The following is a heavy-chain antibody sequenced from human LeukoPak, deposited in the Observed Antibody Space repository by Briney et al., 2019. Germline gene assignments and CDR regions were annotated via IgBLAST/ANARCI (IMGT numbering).Heavy chain of an antibody. CDR3: ARMPSYSNYAFYFMDV. Sequence: GGSLRLSCAASGFSFTTYRMHWFRQAPGKGLEWVSSISSSGSLIKYADSLRGRFTISRDNAENSVYLQMNSLTGEDTAVYYCARMPSYSNYAFYFMDVWGKGTTVTVSS. J-gene: IGHJ6*03. CDR1: GFSFTTYR. CDR2: ISSSGSLI. D-gene: IGHD4-11*01. V-gene: IGHV3-21*01.